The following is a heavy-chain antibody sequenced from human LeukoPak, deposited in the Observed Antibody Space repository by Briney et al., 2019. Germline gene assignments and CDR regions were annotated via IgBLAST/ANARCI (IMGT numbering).Heavy chain of an antibody. CDR1: GFTFSSFS. V-gene: IGHV3-7*05. Sequence: PGRSLRLSCAASGFTFSSFSISWVRQSPGKGLEWVANIQQDGSERYYVDSVKGRFTISRDNAKNSLYLQMNSLRAEDSAVYYCARGRGSDYWGQGTLVTVSS. D-gene: IGHD3-16*01. CDR3: ARGRGSDY. CDR2: IQQDGSER. J-gene: IGHJ4*02.